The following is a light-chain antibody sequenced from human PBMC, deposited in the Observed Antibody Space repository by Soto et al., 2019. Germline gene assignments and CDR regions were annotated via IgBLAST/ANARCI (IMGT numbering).Light chain of an antibody. J-gene: IGKJ5*01. CDR3: QKRGNSPQ. CDR2: AAS. V-gene: IGKV1-39*01. Sequence: QMTQSPSSLSSSVGDRVTITCRASQSISSYLNWYQQKPGKAPKLRIYAASSLQSGVPSRLSGSGSGTDFTLTISGMEPEDFAIYYCQKRGNSPQFGQGTRLEIK. CDR1: QSISSY.